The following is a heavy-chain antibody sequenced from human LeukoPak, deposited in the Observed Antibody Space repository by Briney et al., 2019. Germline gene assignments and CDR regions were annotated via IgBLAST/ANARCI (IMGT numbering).Heavy chain of an antibody. CDR2: ISYDGSNK. CDR1: GFTFSSYA. Sequence: GRSLRLSCAASGFTFSSYAMHWVRQAPGKGLEWVAVISYDGSNKYYADSVKGRFTISRDNSKNTLYLQMYSLRAEDTAVYYCAKVEGASKASVYWGQGALVTVSS. CDR3: AKVEGASKASVY. V-gene: IGHV3-30-3*01. D-gene: IGHD1-1*01. J-gene: IGHJ4*02.